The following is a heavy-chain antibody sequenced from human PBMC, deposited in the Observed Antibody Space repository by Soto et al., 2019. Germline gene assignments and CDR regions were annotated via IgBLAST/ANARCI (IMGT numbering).Heavy chain of an antibody. D-gene: IGHD3-16*01. V-gene: IGHV1-3*01. CDR2: IIAGNGNT. CDR1: GYTSTNNA. J-gene: IGHJ4*02. CDR3: AWGDRFWTGLGH. Sequence: ASVKVSCKASGYTSTNNAIHWVRQAPGQRLEWMGWIIAGNGNTRYSQKFQGRVTITRDTSASTAYMELSSLRPEDTAVYFCAWGDRFWTGLGHWGQGTLVT.